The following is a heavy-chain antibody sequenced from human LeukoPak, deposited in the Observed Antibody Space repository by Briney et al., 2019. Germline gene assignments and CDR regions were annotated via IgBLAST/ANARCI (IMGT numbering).Heavy chain of an antibody. CDR2: IRYDGSNK. CDR1: GFTFSSYG. J-gene: IGHJ5*02. V-gene: IGHV3-30*02. Sequence: PGGSLRLSCAASGFTFSSYGMHWVRQAPGKGLEWVTFIRYDGSNKYYTDSVKARFTISRDNSKNTLYLQMNSLRAEDTVVYYCAKETGQWLVRGSNWFDPWGQGTLVTVSS. CDR3: AKETGQWLVRGSNWFDP. D-gene: IGHD6-19*01.